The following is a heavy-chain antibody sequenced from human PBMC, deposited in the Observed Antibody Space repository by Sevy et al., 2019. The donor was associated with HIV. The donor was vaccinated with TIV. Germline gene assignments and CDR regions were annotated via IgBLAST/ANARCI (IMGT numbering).Heavy chain of an antibody. D-gene: IGHD3-3*01. CDR1: GFTFSSYS. V-gene: IGHV3-48*02. Sequence: GGSLRLSCAASGFTFSSYSMNWVRQAPGKGLEWVSYISSSSSTIYYADSVKGRFTISRDKAKNSLYLQMNSLRDEDTAVYYCARVDFWSGYYTGDYYYMDVWGKGTTVTVSS. CDR2: ISSSSSTI. CDR3: ARVDFWSGYYTGDYYYMDV. J-gene: IGHJ6*03.